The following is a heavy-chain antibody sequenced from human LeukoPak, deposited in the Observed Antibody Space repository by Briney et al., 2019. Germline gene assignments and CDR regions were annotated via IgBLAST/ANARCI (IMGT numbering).Heavy chain of an antibody. V-gene: IGHV1-8*01. CDR2: MNPNSGNT. D-gene: IGHD3-10*01. CDR1: GYTFTSYD. Sequence: ASVKVSCKASGYTFTSYDINWVRQATGQGLEWMGWMNPNSGNTGYAQKFQGRVTMTRNTSISTAYMELSSLRSEDTAVYYCAREERWFGEFLFYYYGMDVWGQGTTVTVSS. J-gene: IGHJ6*02. CDR3: AREERWFGEFLFYYYGMDV.